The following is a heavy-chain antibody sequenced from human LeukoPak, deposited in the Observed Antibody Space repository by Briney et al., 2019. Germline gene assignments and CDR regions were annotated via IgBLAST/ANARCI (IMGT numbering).Heavy chain of an antibody. CDR3: ARDRGFGLYSSSFDY. CDR1: GFTFSSYS. J-gene: IGHJ4*02. CDR2: ISSSSSYI. V-gene: IGHV3-21*01. Sequence: KPGGSLRLSCAASGFTFSSYSMNWVRQAPGKGLEWVSSISSSSSYIYYADSVKGRFTISRDNAKNSLYLQMDSLRAEGTAVYYCARDRGFGLYSSSFDYWGQGTLVTVSS. D-gene: IGHD6-6*01.